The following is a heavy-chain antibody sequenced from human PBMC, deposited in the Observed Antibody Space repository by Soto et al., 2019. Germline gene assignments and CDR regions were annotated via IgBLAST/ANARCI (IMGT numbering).Heavy chain of an antibody. J-gene: IGHJ6*02. D-gene: IGHD3-16*01. CDR2: VRSKVYGGTT. V-gene: IGHV3-49*03. CDR3: ARDGLKIKDSDSLYYGLDV. Sequence: GGSLRLSCKASGFSFGDYAMNWFRQSPGEGLEWVGFVRSKVYGGTTDYAASVRGRFTISRDDSKSIAYLQMNSLKTDDTAVYYCARDGLKIKDSDSLYYGLDVWGPGTTVTVSS. CDR1: GFSFGDYA.